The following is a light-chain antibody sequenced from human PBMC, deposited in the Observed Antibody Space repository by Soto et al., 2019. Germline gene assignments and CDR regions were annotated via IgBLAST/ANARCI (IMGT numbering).Light chain of an antibody. CDR2: SNN. CDR3: AVWDDSLNGWV. Sequence: QSVLTQSHSASGTPGQRVTISCSGTSSNIERNTVNWYQQLPGTAPKLLIYSNNVRPSGVPDRFSGSNSGTSASLAISGLQSEDEADYYCAVWDDSLNGWVFGGGTNVTVL. J-gene: IGLJ3*02. CDR1: SSNIERNT. V-gene: IGLV1-44*01.